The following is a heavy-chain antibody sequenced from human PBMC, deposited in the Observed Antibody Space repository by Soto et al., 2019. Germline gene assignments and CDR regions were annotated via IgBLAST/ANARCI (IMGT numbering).Heavy chain of an antibody. J-gene: IGHJ4*02. CDR1: GGSLSGYY. V-gene: IGHV4-59*01. Sequence: QVQLQESGPGLVKPSVTLSLTCTVSGGSLSGYYWSWVRQPPGKGLEWIGYIYYSGTHNYNPSLRSRLTISVDTSKNQFSLELNSVTAADTAVYYCARVQMATLYFDYWGQGTLVTVSS. CDR2: IYYSGTH. CDR3: ARVQMATLYFDY. D-gene: IGHD5-12*01.